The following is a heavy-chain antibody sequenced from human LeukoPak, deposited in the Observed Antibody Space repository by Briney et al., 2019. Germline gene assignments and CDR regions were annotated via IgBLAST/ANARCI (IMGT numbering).Heavy chain of an antibody. CDR2: ISGGGDNT. J-gene: IGHJ5*02. V-gene: IGHV3-23*01. D-gene: IGHD2-2*01. Sequence: PGGSLRLSCVASGFTFRNYAMDWVRQAPGKGLEWVSAISGGGDNTYYAASVKGRLTISRDNSRNTLYLQMDSLRADDTAVYYCGIHCSSTTCHNVDPWGQGTLVTVSS. CDR1: GFTFRNYA. CDR3: GIHCSSTTCHNVDP.